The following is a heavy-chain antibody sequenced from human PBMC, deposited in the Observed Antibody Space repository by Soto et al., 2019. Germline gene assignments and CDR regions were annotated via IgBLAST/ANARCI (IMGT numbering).Heavy chain of an antibody. CDR2: ISTYNGNT. CDR1: GYSFTTHG. CDR3: GRVPSGWYGPEYFDV. V-gene: IGHV1-18*01. J-gene: IGHJ2*01. Sequence: QVQLLQSGAEVKKPGASVKVSCKASGYSFTTHGISWVRQAPGQGLEWMGWISTYNGNTKYTQRLQGRVTLTTDTSKSTAYMELRSLRSDDTAVYYCGRVPSGWYGPEYFDVWGRGTLVTVSS. D-gene: IGHD6-19*01.